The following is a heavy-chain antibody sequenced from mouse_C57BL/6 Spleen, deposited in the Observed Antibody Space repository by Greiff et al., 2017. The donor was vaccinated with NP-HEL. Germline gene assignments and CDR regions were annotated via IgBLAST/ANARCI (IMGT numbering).Heavy chain of an antibody. CDR1: GFNIKDDY. Sequence: EVQLQESGAELVRPGASVKLSCTASGFNIKDDYMHWVKQRPEQGLEWIGWIDPENGDTEYASKFQGKVTISADTSSNTAYLQLSSLTSEDTAVYYSTTGTMVTTEGVDYWGHGTTLTVSS. J-gene: IGHJ2*01. CDR3: TTGTMVTTEGVDY. D-gene: IGHD2-2*01. CDR2: IDPENGDT. V-gene: IGHV14-4*01.